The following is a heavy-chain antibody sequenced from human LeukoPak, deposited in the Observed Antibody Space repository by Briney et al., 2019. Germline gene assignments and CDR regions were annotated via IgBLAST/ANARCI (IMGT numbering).Heavy chain of an antibody. CDR1: GGCISSYY. CDR3: ARDRGNYFDY. D-gene: IGHD6-13*01. Sequence: SETLSLTCTVSGGCISSYYWSWVRQPPGKGLEWIGYISYSGTTNYNPSLKCRVTISVAPSKNQFSLKLRSVTAPDTAVYYCARDRGNYFDYWGQGTLVTVSS. V-gene: IGHV4-59*01. J-gene: IGHJ4*02. CDR2: ISYSGTT.